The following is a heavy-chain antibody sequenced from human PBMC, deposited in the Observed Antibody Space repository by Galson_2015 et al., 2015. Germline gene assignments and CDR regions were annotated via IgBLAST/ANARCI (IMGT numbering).Heavy chain of an antibody. D-gene: IGHD1-1*01. CDR2: IYSGGAT. J-gene: IGHJ4*02. Sequence: SLRLSCAASGFTVSSSYMSWVRQAPGKGLEWVSVIYSGGATYYADSVRGRFTISRDNSKNTLYLQMNSLRVEDTAVYYCARDRGSWNDGGAFFHYWGQGTLVTVSS. CDR3: ARDRGSWNDGGAFFHY. CDR1: GFTVSSSY. V-gene: IGHV3-53*01.